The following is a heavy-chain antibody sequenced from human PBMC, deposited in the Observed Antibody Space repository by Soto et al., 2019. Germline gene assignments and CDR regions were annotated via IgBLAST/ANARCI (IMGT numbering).Heavy chain of an antibody. Sequence: LRLSCAASGFTFSSYAMSWVRQAPGKGLEWVSAISGSGGSTYYADSVKGRFTISRDNSKNTLYLQMNSLRAEDTAVYYCAKDPASLVRMGFDYWGQGTLVTVFS. D-gene: IGHD6-13*01. CDR1: GFTFSSYA. CDR2: ISGSGGST. CDR3: AKDPASLVRMGFDY. V-gene: IGHV3-23*01. J-gene: IGHJ4*02.